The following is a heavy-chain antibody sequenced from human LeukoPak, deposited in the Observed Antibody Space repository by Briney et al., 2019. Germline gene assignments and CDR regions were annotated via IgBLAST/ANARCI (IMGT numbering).Heavy chain of an antibody. J-gene: IGHJ6*02. Sequence: ASVKVSCEASGYTFTSYGISWVRQAPGQGLEWMGWISAYNGNTNYAQKLQGRVTMTTDTSTSTAYMELRSLRSDDTAVYYCARDRRLLWFGELLYRHYYYGMDVWGQGTTVTVSS. CDR1: GYTFTSYG. D-gene: IGHD3-10*01. CDR3: ARDRRLLWFGELLYRHYYYGMDV. CDR2: ISAYNGNT. V-gene: IGHV1-18*01.